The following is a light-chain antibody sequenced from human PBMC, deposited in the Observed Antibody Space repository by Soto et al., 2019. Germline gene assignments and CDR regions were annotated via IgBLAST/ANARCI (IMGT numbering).Light chain of an antibody. CDR2: GNS. V-gene: IGLV1-40*01. Sequence: SVLTQPPSVSGAPGQRVTISCTGSSSNIGAGYDVPWYQQLPGTAPKLLIYGNSNRPSGVPDRFSGSKSGTSASLAITGLQAEDEADYYCQSYDSSLRDPVFGGGTKLTVL. J-gene: IGLJ2*01. CDR3: QSYDSSLRDPV. CDR1: SSNIGAGYD.